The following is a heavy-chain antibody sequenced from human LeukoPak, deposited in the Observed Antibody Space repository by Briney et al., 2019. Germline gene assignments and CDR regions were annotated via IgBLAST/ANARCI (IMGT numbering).Heavy chain of an antibody. CDR3: ARDSPVTGGFDP. CDR1: GGSISTTSYY. J-gene: IGHJ5*02. Sequence: SETLSLTCTVSGGSISTTSYYWGWIRQPPGKGLEWIGNTFYNGSTYYNPSLKSRVTISVDTSKNQFSLKLSSVTAADTAVYYCARDSPVTGGFDPWGQGTLVTVSS. V-gene: IGHV4-39*02. CDR2: TFYNGST. D-gene: IGHD1-14*01.